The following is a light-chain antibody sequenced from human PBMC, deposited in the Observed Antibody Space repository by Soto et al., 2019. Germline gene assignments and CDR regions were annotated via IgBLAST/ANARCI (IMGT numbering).Light chain of an antibody. CDR1: QSVSNNY. J-gene: IGKJ1*01. CDR2: GAS. Sequence: VLTQSPGTLSLSPGERATPSCRASQSVSNNYLAWYQQKPGQAPRLVIYGASNRATGIPDRFSASGSGTDFTLTISRLEPEDFAVYYCQQYISSPLTVGQGTKVDIK. CDR3: QQYISSPLT. V-gene: IGKV3-20*01.